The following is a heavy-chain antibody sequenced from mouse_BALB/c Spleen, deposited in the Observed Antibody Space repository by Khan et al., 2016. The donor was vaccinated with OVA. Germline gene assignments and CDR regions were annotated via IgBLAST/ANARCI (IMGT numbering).Heavy chain of an antibody. CDR3: TREGTTVDAMDY. J-gene: IGHJ4*01. CDR1: GYTFTNYW. CDR2: IYPSDSYT. V-gene: IGHV1-69*02. Sequence: QVQLQQPGAELVRPGASMKLSCKASGYTFTNYWINWVKQRPGQGLEWIGNIYPSDSYTNYHQKFKDKATLTVDKSSSTAYLQLSSPTSDDSADYDCTREGTTVDAMDYWGQGTSVTVSS. D-gene: IGHD1-1*01.